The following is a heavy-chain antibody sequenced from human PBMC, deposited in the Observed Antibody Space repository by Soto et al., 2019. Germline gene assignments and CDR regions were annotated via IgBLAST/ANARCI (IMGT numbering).Heavy chain of an antibody. V-gene: IGHV3-23*01. CDR2: ISTSGGTT. D-gene: IGHD2-2*01. CDR3: AKGMMDFCDSSGCSPIDY. J-gene: IGHJ4*02. CDR1: GFTFSSYA. Sequence: EVQLLESGGGLVQPGGSLRLSCAASGFTFSSYAMSWVRQAPGKGLEWVSSISTSGGTTFYADSVKGRFTISRDNSKNTLYLQMNSLRAEDTAGYYCAKGMMDFCDSSGCSPIDYWGQGTLVTVSS.